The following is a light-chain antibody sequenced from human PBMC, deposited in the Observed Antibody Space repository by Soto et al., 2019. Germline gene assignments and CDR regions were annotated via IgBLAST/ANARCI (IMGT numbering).Light chain of an antibody. J-gene: IGLJ3*02. Sequence: QSVLTQPPSASAAPGQKVTISCSGGSSNIGNNYVSWYQQLPGTAPTLLIYEDTKRPSGIPDRFSGSKSGTSATLGITGLQTGDEAHYYCGTWDDSLDAGMFGGGTKLTVL. CDR3: GTWDDSLDAGM. V-gene: IGLV1-51*02. CDR1: SSNIGNNY. CDR2: EDT.